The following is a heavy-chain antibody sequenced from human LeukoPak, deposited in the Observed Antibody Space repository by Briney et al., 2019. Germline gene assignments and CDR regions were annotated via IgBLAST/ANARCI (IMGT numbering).Heavy chain of an antibody. CDR3: ARHYCSSASCYVDY. V-gene: IGHV4-39*01. J-gene: IGHJ4*02. D-gene: IGHD2-2*01. Sequence: SETLSLTCTVSGDSISSSTYYWGWIRQPPGKGLEWIDMMYYSGSTYYNPSLKSRVTISVDTSKNQFSLKLSSVTAADTAVYYCARHYCSSASCYVDYWGQGTLVTVSS. CDR1: GDSISSSTYY. CDR2: MYYSGST.